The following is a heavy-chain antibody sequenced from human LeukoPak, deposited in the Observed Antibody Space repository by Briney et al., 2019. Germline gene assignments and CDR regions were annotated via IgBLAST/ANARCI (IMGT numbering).Heavy chain of an antibody. Sequence: SGGSLRLSCAASGFTFSSYAMHWVRQAPGKGLKYVSAISSNGGSTYYANSVKGRFTISRDNSKNTLYLQMGSLRAEHMAVYYCARDDRGFWGQGTLVTVSS. CDR2: ISSNGGST. CDR1: GFTFSSYA. V-gene: IGHV3-64*01. J-gene: IGHJ4*02. CDR3: ARDDRGF.